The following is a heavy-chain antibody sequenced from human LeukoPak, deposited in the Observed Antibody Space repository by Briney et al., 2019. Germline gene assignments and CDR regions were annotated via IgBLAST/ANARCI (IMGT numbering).Heavy chain of an antibody. V-gene: IGHV7-4-1*02. CDR1: GYTFTSYA. CDR3: ARGDGSGSYYNAYYYYYYMDV. Sequence: ASVKVSCKAFGYTFTSYAMNWVRQAPGQGLEWMGWINTNTGNPTYAQGFTGRFVFSLDTSVSTAYLQISSLKAEDTAVYYCARGDGSGSYYNAYYYYYYMDVWGKGTTVTVSS. D-gene: IGHD3-10*01. J-gene: IGHJ6*03. CDR2: INTNTGNP.